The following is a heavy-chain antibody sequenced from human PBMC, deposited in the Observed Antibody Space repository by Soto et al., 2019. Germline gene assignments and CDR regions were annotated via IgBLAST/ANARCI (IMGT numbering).Heavy chain of an antibody. V-gene: IGHV3-33*01. CDR2: IWYDGSKT. CDR1: GFTFSSYG. CDR3: PRDLGSTNYYFDY. J-gene: IGHJ4*01. Sequence: GGSLRLSCAACGFTFSSYGFDWVRQAAGKGVEWVAVIWYDGSKTYYVESVKGRFTISRHNSKNTLYLQLNSLRAQDTALYRCPRDLGSTNYYFDYWGRGTLVTVSS. D-gene: IGHD5-12*01.